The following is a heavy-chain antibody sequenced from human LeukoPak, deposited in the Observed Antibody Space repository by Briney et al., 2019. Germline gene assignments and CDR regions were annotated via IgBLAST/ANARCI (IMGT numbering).Heavy chain of an antibody. CDR1: GFTFSSYA. D-gene: IGHD1-1*01. V-gene: IGHV3-23*01. CDR2: ISGSGGST. CDR3: AKVRQLGLVTRPIDY. Sequence: PGGSLRLSCAPSGFTFSSYAMSWVRQAPGKGLEWVSAISGSGGSTYYADSVKDRFTISRDNSKNTLYLQRNSLRAEDTAVYYCAKVRQLGLVTRPIDYWGQGTLVTVSA. J-gene: IGHJ4*02.